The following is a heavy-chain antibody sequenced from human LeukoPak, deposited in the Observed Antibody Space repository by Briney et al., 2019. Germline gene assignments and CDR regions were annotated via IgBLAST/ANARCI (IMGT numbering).Heavy chain of an antibody. J-gene: IGHJ4*02. D-gene: IGHD1-1*01. CDR3: ARDAWNPGTHPFDY. CDR1: GGSISSGGYY. Sequence: SQTLSLTCTVSGGSISSGGYYWSWIRQHPGKGLEWIGYIYYSGSTYYNPSLKSRVTISVDTSKNQFSLKLSSVTAADTAVYYCARDAWNPGTHPFDYWGQGTLVTVSS. V-gene: IGHV4-31*03. CDR2: IYYSGST.